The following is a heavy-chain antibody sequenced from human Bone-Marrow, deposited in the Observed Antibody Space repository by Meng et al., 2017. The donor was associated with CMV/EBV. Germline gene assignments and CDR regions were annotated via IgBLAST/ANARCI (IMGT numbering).Heavy chain of an antibody. CDR3: ARDRLYDLPYGMDV. V-gene: IGHV4-34*01. D-gene: IGHD3-16*02. CDR2: INHSGST. CDR1: GGSFSGYY. J-gene: IGHJ6*02. Sequence: GSLRLSCAVYGGSFSGYYWSWIRQPPGKGLEWIGEINHSGSTNYNPSLKSRVTISVDTSKNQFSLKLSSVTAADTAVYYCARDRLYDLPYGMDVWGQGTTVTVSS.